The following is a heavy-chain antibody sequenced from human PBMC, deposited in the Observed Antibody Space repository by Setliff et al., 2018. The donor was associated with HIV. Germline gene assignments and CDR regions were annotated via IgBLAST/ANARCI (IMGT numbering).Heavy chain of an antibody. J-gene: IGHJ4*02. V-gene: IGHV4-34*01. D-gene: IGHD5-12*01. CDR2: INHSGST. CDR3: AKSSPSIGYISDH. CDR1: GGSFSGYY. Sequence: SETLSLTCAVYGGSFSGYYWSWIRQPPGKGLEWIGEINHSGSTNYNPSLKSRVTISVDTSKNQFSLNVRSVTAADTAVYFCAKSSPSIGYISDHWGQGTLVTVSS.